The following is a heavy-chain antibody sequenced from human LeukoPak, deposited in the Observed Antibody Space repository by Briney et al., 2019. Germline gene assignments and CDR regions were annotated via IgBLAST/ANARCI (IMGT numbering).Heavy chain of an antibody. CDR3: GRDLGGRSGY. J-gene: IGHJ4*02. CDR2: INSDGSWT. V-gene: IGHV3-74*01. CDR1: GNYW. D-gene: IGHD1-26*01. Sequence: GGSLRLSCAASGNYWTHWVRQVPGKGLVWVSHINSDGSWTSYADSVKGRFSISRDNAKNTLYLQMNSLRAEDTAVYYCGRDLGGRSGYWGQGTLVTVSS.